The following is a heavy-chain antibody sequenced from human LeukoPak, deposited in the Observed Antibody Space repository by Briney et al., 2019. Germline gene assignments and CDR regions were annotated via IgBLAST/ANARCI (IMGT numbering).Heavy chain of an antibody. J-gene: IGHJ4*02. V-gene: IGHV1-8*01. D-gene: IGHD6-19*01. CDR1: GYTFTSYD. Sequence: VASVKVSCEASGYTFTSYDINWVRQATGQGLEWMGWMNPNSGNTGYAQKFQGRVTMTRNTSISTAYMELSSLRSEDTAVYYCARGRSPTRIAVAGSFGYWGQGTLVTVSS. CDR3: ARGRSPTRIAVAGSFGY. CDR2: MNPNSGNT.